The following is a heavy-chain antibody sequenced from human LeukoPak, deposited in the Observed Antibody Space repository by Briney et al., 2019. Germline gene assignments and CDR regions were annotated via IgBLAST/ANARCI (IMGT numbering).Heavy chain of an antibody. D-gene: IGHD2-2*01. V-gene: IGHV4-39*07. CDR2: SHYSGTT. J-gene: IGHJ4*02. Sequence: SETLSLTCTVSAGSISSSSYYLGWIRQPPGREMEWIGSSHYSGTTYYTPSLTSRVTISADTSKSQFSLRLSSVTAADTAVYYCARVVRAGIYFDSWGQGTLVTVSS. CDR3: ARVVRAGIYFDS. CDR1: AGSISSSSYY.